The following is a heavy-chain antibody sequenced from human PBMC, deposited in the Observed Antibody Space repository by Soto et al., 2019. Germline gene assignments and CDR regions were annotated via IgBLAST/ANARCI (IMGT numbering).Heavy chain of an antibody. J-gene: IGHJ5*02. V-gene: IGHV4-31*03. D-gene: IGHD1-20*01. CDR1: GGSISSGGYY. Sequence: SETLSLTCTVSGGSISSGGYYWSWIRQHPGKGLEWIGYIYYSGSTYYNPSLKSRVTISVDTSKNQFSLKLSSVTAADTAVYYCARDSKPYNWNDRGFDPWGQGTLVTVSS. CDR3: ARDSKPYNWNDRGFDP. CDR2: IYYSGST.